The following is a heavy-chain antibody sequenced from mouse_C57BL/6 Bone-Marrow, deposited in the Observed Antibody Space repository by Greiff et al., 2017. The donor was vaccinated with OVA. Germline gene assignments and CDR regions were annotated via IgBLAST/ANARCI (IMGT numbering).Heavy chain of an antibody. CDR1: GYTFTSYW. Sequence: VQLQQPGAELVKPGASVKLSCKASGYTFTSYWMHWVKQRPGRGLEWIGRIDPNSGGTKYNEKFKSKATLTVDKPSSTAYMQLSSLTSGDSAVYYCAREHDGYYWFAYWGQGTLVTGSA. CDR3: AREHDGYYWFAY. D-gene: IGHD2-3*01. J-gene: IGHJ3*01. CDR2: IDPNSGGT. V-gene: IGHV1-72*01.